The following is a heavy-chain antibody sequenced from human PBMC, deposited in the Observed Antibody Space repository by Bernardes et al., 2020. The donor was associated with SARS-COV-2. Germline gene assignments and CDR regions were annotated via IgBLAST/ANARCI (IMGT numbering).Heavy chain of an antibody. CDR1: GFTVSSNY. Sequence: GGSLRLCCAASGFTVSSNYMSWVRQAPGKGLEWVSVIYSGGSTYYADSVKGRFTISRHNSKNTLYLQMNSLRAEDTAVYYCAATSSYYSSSWYVGDYYYYYYMDVWGKGTTVTVSS. CDR3: AATSSYYSSSWYVGDYYYYYYMDV. CDR2: IYSGGST. J-gene: IGHJ6*03. D-gene: IGHD6-13*01. V-gene: IGHV3-53*04.